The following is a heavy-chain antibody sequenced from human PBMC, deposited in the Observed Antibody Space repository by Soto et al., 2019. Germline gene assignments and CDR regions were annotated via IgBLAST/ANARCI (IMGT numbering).Heavy chain of an antibody. J-gene: IGHJ6*02. V-gene: IGHV1-24*01. Sequence: VASVKVSCKVSGYTLTELSMHWVRQAPGKGLEWMGGFDPEDGETIYAQKFQGRVTMTEDTSTDTAYMELSSLRSEDTAVYYCATRGTRGGYDWTTRYYYYYGMDVWGQGTTVTVSS. CDR2: FDPEDGET. D-gene: IGHD5-12*01. CDR3: ATRGTRGGYDWTTRYYYYYGMDV. CDR1: GYTLTELS.